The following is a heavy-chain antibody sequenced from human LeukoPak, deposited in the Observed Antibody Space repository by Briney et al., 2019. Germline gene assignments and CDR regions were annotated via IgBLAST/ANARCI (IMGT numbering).Heavy chain of an antibody. CDR2: IIPILGIA. Sequence: SLKFSSKPSGAPFTANPISWVRQAPEQGLEWMGRIIPILGIANYAQKFQGRVTITADKSTSTAYMELSSLRSEDTAVYYCASRLDYWGQGTLVTVSS. CDR1: GAPFTANP. J-gene: IGHJ4*02. CDR3: ASRLDY. V-gene: IGHV1-69*02.